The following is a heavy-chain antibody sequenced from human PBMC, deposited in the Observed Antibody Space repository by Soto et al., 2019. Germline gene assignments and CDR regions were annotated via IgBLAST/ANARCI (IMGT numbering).Heavy chain of an antibody. CDR3: ARGIAVAGRGSYYPAMDV. Sequence: QVQLQESGPGLVKPSETLSLSCTVSGDSISSDYWGWIRQPPGKGLEWIGCFYYSGTTSYNPSLTSRVTISVDTSKNQFALRLSPVTAADTAVYYCARGIAVAGRGSYYPAMDVWGQGTTVTVSS. CDR1: GDSISSDY. V-gene: IGHV4-59*01. CDR2: FYYSGTT. D-gene: IGHD6-19*01. J-gene: IGHJ6*02.